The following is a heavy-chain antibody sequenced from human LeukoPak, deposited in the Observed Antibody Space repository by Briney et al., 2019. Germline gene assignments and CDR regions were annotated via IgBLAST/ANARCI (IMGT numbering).Heavy chain of an antibody. CDR2: IGTDDTK. J-gene: IGHJ4*02. Sequence: GSLRLSCTASGLNFRTYAMSWVRQAPGRGLEWVSSIGTDDTKFYGDSVKGRSTISRDNSKNTMYLQMNSLKTEDTAVYHCANTGPPPYSDGWASPVVYYFDDWGQGTLVTVSS. CDR1: GLNFRTYA. V-gene: IGHV3-23*01. D-gene: IGHD6-19*01. CDR3: ANTGPPPYSDGWASPVVYYFDD.